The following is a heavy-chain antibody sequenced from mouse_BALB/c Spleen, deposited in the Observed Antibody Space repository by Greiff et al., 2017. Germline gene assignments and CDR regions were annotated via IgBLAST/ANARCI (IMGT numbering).Heavy chain of an antibody. V-gene: IGHV1S81*02. J-gene: IGHJ3*01. D-gene: IGHD2-2*01. CDR3: ARTGNGYDEGFAY. Sequence: QVHVKQPGAELVKPGASVKLSCKASGYTFTSYWMHWVKQRPGQGLEWIGEINPSNGRTNYNEKFKSKATLTVDKSSSTAYMQLSSLTSEDSAVYYCARTGNGYDEGFAYWGQGTLVTVSA. CDR2: INPSNGRT. CDR1: GYTFTSYW.